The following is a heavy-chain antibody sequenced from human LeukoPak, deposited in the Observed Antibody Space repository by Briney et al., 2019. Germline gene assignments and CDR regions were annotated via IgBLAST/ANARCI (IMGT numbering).Heavy chain of an antibody. Sequence: GGSLRLSCAASGFTFSSYWMHWVRQAPGKGLVWVSRINSDGSSTSYADSVKGRFTISRDNAKNTLYLQMSSLRAEDTAVYYCAREVYYYDSSGGPDYWGQGTLVTVSS. CDR3: AREVYYYDSSGGPDY. D-gene: IGHD3-22*01. CDR1: GFTFSSYW. J-gene: IGHJ4*02. V-gene: IGHV3-74*01. CDR2: INSDGSST.